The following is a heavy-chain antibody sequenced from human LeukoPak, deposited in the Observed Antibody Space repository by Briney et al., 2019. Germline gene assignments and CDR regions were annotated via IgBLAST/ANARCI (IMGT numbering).Heavy chain of an antibody. CDR1: GYSFTNYW. Sequence: GESLKISCKGSGYSFTNYWIGWVRQMPGKGLEWMGIIYPGDSDTKYSPSFQGQVTFSADKSINTAYLQWSSLEASDTAMYYCARVKEEFGELWNGMDVWGQGTTVTVSS. D-gene: IGHD3-10*01. CDR3: ARVKEEFGELWNGMDV. J-gene: IGHJ6*02. V-gene: IGHV5-51*01. CDR2: IYPGDSDT.